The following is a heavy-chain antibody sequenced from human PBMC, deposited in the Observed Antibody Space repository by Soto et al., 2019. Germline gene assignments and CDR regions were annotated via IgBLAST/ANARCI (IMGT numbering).Heavy chain of an antibody. V-gene: IGHV3-74*01. D-gene: IGHD1-20*01. CDR2: INSDGSST. Sequence: GGSLRLSCAASGFTFSSYWMHWVRQAPGKGLVWVSRINSDGSSTSYADSVKGRFTISRDNAKNTLYLQMNSLRAEDTAVYYCARDGLNWNDYYYGMDVWGQGTTVTVSS. J-gene: IGHJ6*02. CDR3: ARDGLNWNDYYYGMDV. CDR1: GFTFSSYW.